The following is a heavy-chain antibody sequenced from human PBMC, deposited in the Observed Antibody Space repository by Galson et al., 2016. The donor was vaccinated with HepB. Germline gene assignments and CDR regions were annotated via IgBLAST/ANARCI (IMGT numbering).Heavy chain of an antibody. D-gene: IGHD4-17*01. CDR2: VTGSGSWT. CDR1: GFTFSNYS. CDR3: ARDPNGDYFGAFDF. V-gene: IGHV3-23*01. Sequence: SLRLSCAASGFTFSNYSMTWVRQAPGKGLEWVSSVTGSGSWTYYADSVKGRLTISRDTSKNTLYRQMNTLRAEDTAVDYCARDPNGDYFGAFDFWGQGTMVTVSS. J-gene: IGHJ3*01.